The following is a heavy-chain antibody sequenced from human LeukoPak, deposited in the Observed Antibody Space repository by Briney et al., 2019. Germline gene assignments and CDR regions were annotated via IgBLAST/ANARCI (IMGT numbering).Heavy chain of an antibody. CDR1: GFTFSSDS. J-gene: IGHJ1*01. V-gene: IGHV3-21*01. D-gene: IGHD6-19*01. CDR3: SNNPPGIAVDGAQYFQH. CDR2: ISSTSGHI. Sequence: SGGSLRLSCAGSGFTFSSDSMNWVRQAPGKGLEWVSSISSTSGHIYYGDSVKGRFTISRDNAKNSLYLQMNSLRAEDTAVYYCSNNPPGIAVDGAQYFQHWGPGPLVPLSS.